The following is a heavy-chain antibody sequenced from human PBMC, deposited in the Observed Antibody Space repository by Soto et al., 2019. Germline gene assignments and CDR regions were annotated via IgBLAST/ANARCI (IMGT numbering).Heavy chain of an antibody. CDR1: GGSISSYY. CDR2: IYNSGSA. D-gene: IGHD3-9*01. J-gene: IGHJ6*04. V-gene: IGHV4-59*03. CDR3: AGMSFTGFGELFGNFYFYGLDV. Sequence: QVQLQESGPGLVKPSETLSLTCNVSGGSISSYYWTWIRQPPGKGLEWIGHIYNSGSANYNPSLPSRVTISLDTSKNQFSLDLASVTAADPAVYYCAGMSFTGFGELFGNFYFYGLDVWGEGTTVTVSS.